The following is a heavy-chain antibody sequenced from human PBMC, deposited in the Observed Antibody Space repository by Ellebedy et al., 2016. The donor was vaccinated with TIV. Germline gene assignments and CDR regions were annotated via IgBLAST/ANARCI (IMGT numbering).Heavy chain of an antibody. Sequence: SGPTLVKPTQTLTLTCSFSGFSLTSGTMCVSWIRQPPGKALEWLALIDGKDDKYYSSSLKTRLTISKDTSKNQVVLTMTNVDPLDTATYYCGQTILIGDTYFDNWGPGTLVTVSS. CDR3: GQTILIGDTYFDN. D-gene: IGHD3-9*01. CDR2: IDGKDDK. V-gene: IGHV2-70*01. CDR1: GFSLTSGTMC. J-gene: IGHJ4*02.